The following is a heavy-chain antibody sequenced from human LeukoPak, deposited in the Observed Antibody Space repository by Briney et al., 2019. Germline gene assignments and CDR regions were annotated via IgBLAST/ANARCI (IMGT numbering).Heavy chain of an antibody. J-gene: IGHJ6*03. CDR2: IKQDGSEK. CDR3: ARDERGYSYGKSRNYYYYYMDV. D-gene: IGHD5-18*01. V-gene: IGHV3-7*01. Sequence: SGGSLRLSCAASGFTFSSYWMSWVRQAPGKGLEWVANIKQDGSEKYYVDSVKGRFTISRDNAKNSLYLQMNSLRAEDTAVYYCARDERGYSYGKSRNYYYYYMDVWGKGTTVTVSS. CDR1: GFTFSSYW.